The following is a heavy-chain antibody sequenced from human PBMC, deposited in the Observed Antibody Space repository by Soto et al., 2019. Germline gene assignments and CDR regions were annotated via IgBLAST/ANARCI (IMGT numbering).Heavy chain of an antibody. V-gene: IGHV4-59*08. CDR2: VHDCWGS. Sequence: QVPLQESGPGLVKPSETLSLSCTVSGGSISNYYWSWFRQTPGKGLEWIGYVHDCWGSNYNPSLKSRVAISLDTSKSQFSLKLTSVTATDTAVYYCAGQGFGSLDGLVDVWGQGTTVTVSS. CDR3: AGQGFGSLDGLVDV. CDR1: GGSISNYY. J-gene: IGHJ6*02. D-gene: IGHD3-10*01.